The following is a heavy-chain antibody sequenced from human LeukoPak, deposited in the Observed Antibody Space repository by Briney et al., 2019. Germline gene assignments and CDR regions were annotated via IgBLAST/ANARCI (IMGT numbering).Heavy chain of an antibody. CDR3: APQQAYSPYNWFDP. D-gene: IGHD5-12*01. CDR1: GIAFRSFT. J-gene: IGHJ5*02. CDR2: IHPDGSIT. Sequence: GGSLRLSRAASGIAFRSFTMHWVRQAPGTGLVWVSRIHPDGSITTYADSVKGRFTISRDNAENTLYLQMNSLRAEDTGVYYCAPQQAYSPYNWFDPWGQGTLVTVSS. V-gene: IGHV3-74*03.